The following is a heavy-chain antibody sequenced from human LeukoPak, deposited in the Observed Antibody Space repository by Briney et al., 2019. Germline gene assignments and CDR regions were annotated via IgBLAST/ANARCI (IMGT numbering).Heavy chain of an antibody. V-gene: IGHV3-21*01. J-gene: IGHJ4*02. D-gene: IGHD6-19*01. CDR3: ARESYSSGWSYYSDY. CDR2: ISSSSSYI. Sequence: PGGSLRLSCATSGFTFSSYSMNWVRQAPGKGLEWVSSISSSSSYIYYADSVKGRFTISRDNAKNSLYLQMNSLRAEDTAVYYCARESYSSGWSYYSDYWGQGTLVTVFS. CDR1: GFTFSSYS.